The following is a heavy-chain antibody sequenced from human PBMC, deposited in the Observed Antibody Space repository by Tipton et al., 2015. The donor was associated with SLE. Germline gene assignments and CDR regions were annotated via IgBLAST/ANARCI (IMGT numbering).Heavy chain of an antibody. CDR1: GFTFSDYS. J-gene: IGHJ4*02. V-gene: IGHV3-21*01. CDR2: MGSRSSYI. CDR3: ARVPYCSSTSCPED. Sequence: GSLRLSCAASGFTFSDYSLNWVRQAPGKGLEWVSSMGSRSSYIYYADSVKGRFTISRDNAKNSLYLQMNTLRAEDTAVYYCARVPYCSSTSCPEDWGQGTLVTVSS. D-gene: IGHD2-2*01.